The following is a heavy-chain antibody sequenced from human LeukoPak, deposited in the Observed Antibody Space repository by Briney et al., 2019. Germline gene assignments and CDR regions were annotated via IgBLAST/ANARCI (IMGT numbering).Heavy chain of an antibody. Sequence: GGSLGLSCAASGFTLSSHSMNWVRQAPGKGLEWVSSITSTGKYMFYADSVRGRFTISRDNAKNSVYLQMNSLRAEDTAVYYCAREIVQLWIDFWGQGTLVTVSS. CDR2: ITSTGKYM. V-gene: IGHV3-21*01. J-gene: IGHJ4*02. D-gene: IGHD5-24*01. CDR3: AREIVQLWIDF. CDR1: GFTLSSHS.